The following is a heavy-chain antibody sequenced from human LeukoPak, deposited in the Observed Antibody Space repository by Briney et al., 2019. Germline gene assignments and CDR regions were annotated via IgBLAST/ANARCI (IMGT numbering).Heavy chain of an antibody. Sequence: SETLSLTCAVYGGSFSGYYWSWIRQPPGKGLEWIGEINHSGSTNYNPSLKSRVTISVDTSKNRFSLKLSSVTAADTAVYYCASHGYSYGYLFDYWGQGTLVTVSS. CDR3: ASHGYSYGYLFDY. V-gene: IGHV4-34*01. D-gene: IGHD5-18*01. CDR2: INHSGST. J-gene: IGHJ4*02. CDR1: GGSFSGYY.